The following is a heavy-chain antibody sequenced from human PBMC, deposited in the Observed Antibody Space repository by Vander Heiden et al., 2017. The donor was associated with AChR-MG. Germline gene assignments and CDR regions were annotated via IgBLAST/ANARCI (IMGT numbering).Heavy chain of an antibody. CDR3: TRSVAGKDY. J-gene: IGHJ4*02. D-gene: IGHD6-19*01. CDR1: GLPLSNYW. Sequence: EVQLVESGGGLVQPGGSLRLSCAAPGLPLSNYWMAWVRQAPEKGLEWVANIRQDGRDKYYVDSVKGRFTISRDNAKNSLYLEMNSLRGEDTAVYYCTRSVAGKDYWGQGTLVTVSS. CDR2: IRQDGRDK. V-gene: IGHV3-7*01.